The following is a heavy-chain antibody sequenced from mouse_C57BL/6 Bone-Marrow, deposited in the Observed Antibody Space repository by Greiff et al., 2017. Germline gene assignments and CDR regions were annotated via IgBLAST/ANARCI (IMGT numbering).Heavy chain of an antibody. CDR3: ASPIYYGNSWFSY. J-gene: IGHJ3*01. V-gene: IGHV1-64*01. CDR1: GYTFTSYW. Sequence: QVQLQQPGAELVKPGASVKLSCKASGYTFTSYWMHWVKQRPGQGLEWIGMIHPNSGSTNYNEKFKSKATLTVDQSSSTAYMQLSSLTSEDYAVYYCASPIYYGNSWFSYWCQGTLVTVSA. D-gene: IGHD2-1*01. CDR2: IHPNSGST.